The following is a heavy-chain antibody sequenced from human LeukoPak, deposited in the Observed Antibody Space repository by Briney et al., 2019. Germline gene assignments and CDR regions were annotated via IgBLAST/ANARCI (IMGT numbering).Heavy chain of an antibody. CDR1: GFTFSSYS. Sequence: PGGSLRLSCAASGFTFSSYSMNWVRQAPGKGLEWVSSISSSSSYIYYADSVKGRFTISRDNAKNSLYLQMNSLRAEDTAVYYCARDPGGFQLPYYFDYWGQGTLVIVSS. CDR3: ARDPGGFQLPYYFDY. D-gene: IGHD2-2*01. CDR2: ISSSSSYI. V-gene: IGHV3-21*01. J-gene: IGHJ4*02.